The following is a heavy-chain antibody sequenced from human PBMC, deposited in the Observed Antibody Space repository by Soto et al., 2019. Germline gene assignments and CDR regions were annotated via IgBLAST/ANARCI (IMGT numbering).Heavy chain of an antibody. CDR2: IFYSGST. D-gene: IGHD2-2*01. Sequence: QVQLQESGPGLVKPSETLSLSCTVSGGSISNYYWSRIRQPPGKGLEWIGYIFYSGSTNYNPSLKSRVTISVDTSKNQLSLKLSSVTAADTAVYFCARSVAAADYYFDYWGQGTLVTVSS. CDR3: ARSVAAADYYFDY. V-gene: IGHV4-59*08. CDR1: GGSISNYY. J-gene: IGHJ4*02.